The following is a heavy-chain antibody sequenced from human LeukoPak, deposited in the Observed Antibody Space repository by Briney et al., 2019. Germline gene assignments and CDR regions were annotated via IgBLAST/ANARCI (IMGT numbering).Heavy chain of an antibody. CDR2: IYPGESET. CDR1: GYSFSNYW. D-gene: IGHD3-22*01. Sequence: GESLKISCKGSGYSFSNYWIGWVRQMPGKGLEWMGIIYPGESETRYSPSVQGQVTISADKSITTAYLQWSSLKASDTAMYYCARRDDSSGYYHDAFDIWGQGTMVTVSS. J-gene: IGHJ3*02. V-gene: IGHV5-51*01. CDR3: ARRDDSSGYYHDAFDI.